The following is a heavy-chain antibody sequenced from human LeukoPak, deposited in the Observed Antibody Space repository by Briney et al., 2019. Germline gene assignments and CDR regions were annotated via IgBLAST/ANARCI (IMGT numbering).Heavy chain of an antibody. CDR1: GYSISSGYY. J-gene: IGHJ4*02. V-gene: IGHV4-38-2*02. Sequence: SETLSLTCTVSGYSISSGYYWGWIRQPPGKGLEWIGSIYHSGSTYYNPSLKSRVTISVDTSKNQFSLKLSSVTAADTAVYYCARVQGLSVVLDYWGQGTLVTDSS. CDR3: ARVQGLSVVLDY. D-gene: IGHD5/OR15-5a*01. CDR2: IYHSGST.